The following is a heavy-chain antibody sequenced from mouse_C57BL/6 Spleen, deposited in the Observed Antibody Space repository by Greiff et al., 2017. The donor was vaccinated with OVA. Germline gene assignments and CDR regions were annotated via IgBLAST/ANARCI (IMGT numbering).Heavy chain of an antibody. CDR3: ARFTTVVAEDWYFDV. CDR2: IHPNSGST. J-gene: IGHJ1*03. Sequence: VKLQQPGAELVKPGASVTLSCKASGYTFTSYWMHWVKQRPGQGLEWIGMIHPNSGSTNYNEKFKSKATLTVDKSSSTAYMQLSSLTYEDSAVYYCARFTTVVAEDWYFDVWGTGTTVTVSS. V-gene: IGHV1-64*01. D-gene: IGHD1-1*01. CDR1: GYTFTSYW.